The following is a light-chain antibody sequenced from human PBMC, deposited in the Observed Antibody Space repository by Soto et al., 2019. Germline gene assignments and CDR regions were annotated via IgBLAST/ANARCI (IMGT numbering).Light chain of an antibody. V-gene: IGLV2-14*01. CDR2: EVS. Sequence: ALTQPASVSGSPGQSITISCTGTSSDVGGYNYVSWYQQHPGKAPKLMIYEVSNRPSGVSNRFSGSKSGNTASLTISGLQAEDEGDYHCSSYTSSTTLVFGGGTKLTVL. CDR1: SSDVGGYNY. J-gene: IGLJ2*01. CDR3: SSYTSSTTLV.